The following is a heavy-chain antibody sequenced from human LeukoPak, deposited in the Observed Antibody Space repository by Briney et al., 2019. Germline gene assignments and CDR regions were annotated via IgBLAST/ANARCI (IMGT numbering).Heavy chain of an antibody. CDR1: GGSFSGYY. CDR3: ARGPSPDY. J-gene: IGHJ4*02. CDR2: INHSGST. Sequence: PSETLSLTCAVYGGSFSGYYWSWIRQPPGKGLEWIGEINHSGSTNYNPSLKSRVTISVDTSKNQFSLKLSSVTAADTAVYYCARGPSPDYWGQGTLVTVYS. V-gene: IGHV4-34*01.